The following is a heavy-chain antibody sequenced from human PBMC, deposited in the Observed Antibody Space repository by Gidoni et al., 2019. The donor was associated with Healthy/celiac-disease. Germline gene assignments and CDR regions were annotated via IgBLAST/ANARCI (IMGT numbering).Heavy chain of an antibody. Sequence: QVQLQQWGAGLLKPSESLSLTCAVYGGSFSGYYWSWISQPPGKGLECIGEINHSGSTNYNPSLKSRVNISVDTSKNQFSLKLSSVTAADTAVYYCAARLRLGELSSSWGQGTLVTVSS. V-gene: IGHV4-34*01. J-gene: IGHJ5*02. CDR2: INHSGST. CDR3: AARLRLGELSSS. CDR1: GGSFSGYY. D-gene: IGHD3-16*02.